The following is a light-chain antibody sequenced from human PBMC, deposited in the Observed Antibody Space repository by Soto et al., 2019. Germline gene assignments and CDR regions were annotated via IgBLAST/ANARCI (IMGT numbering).Light chain of an antibody. Sequence: DIQMTQSPSSLSASVGDRVTITCQASQDISNYLHWYQQKPGKAPKLRIYDASNLETRVPSRFSGSGSGTDFTFTISSLQPEDIATYYCQQYDNLPLIFTFGPGTKVDIK. J-gene: IGKJ3*01. CDR1: QDISNY. V-gene: IGKV1-33*01. CDR3: QQYDNLPLIFT. CDR2: DAS.